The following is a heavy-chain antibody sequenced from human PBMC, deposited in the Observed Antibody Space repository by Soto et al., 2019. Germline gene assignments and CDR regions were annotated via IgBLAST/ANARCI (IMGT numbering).Heavy chain of an antibody. CDR2: INPSGGST. Sequence: VSVKGSFKASGFTYTVYYMGLVRQAPGQGLGWMGIINPSGGSTSYAQKFQGRVIMTRDTSTSTAFLELRRLGSDDTAVYYCARDVRHGFDVWGQGTKVTGFS. V-gene: IGHV1-46*01. CDR1: GFTYTVYY. J-gene: IGHJ3*01. CDR3: ARDVRHGFDV.